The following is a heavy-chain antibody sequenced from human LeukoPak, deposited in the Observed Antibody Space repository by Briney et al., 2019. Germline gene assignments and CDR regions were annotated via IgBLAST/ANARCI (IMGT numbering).Heavy chain of an antibody. V-gene: IGHV1-2*02. J-gene: IGHJ4*02. CDR2: LNPNSGGT. Sequence: ASVKVSCKASGYTFTGYYMHWVRQAPGQGLEWMGWLNPNSGGTNYAQKFQGRVTMTRDTSISTAYMELSRLRSDDTAVYYCARVSYSSSWYSPFDYWGQGTLVTVSS. CDR1: GYTFTGYY. D-gene: IGHD6-13*01. CDR3: ARVSYSSSWYSPFDY.